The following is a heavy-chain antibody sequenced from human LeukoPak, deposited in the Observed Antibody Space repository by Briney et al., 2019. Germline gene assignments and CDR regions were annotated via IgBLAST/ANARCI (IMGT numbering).Heavy chain of an antibody. D-gene: IGHD3-22*01. Sequence: SETLSLTCAVYGGSFSGYYWSWIRQHPGKGLEWIGYIYYSGSTYYNPSLKSRVTISVDTSKNQFSLKLSSVTAADTAVYYCAREGIYYDSSGYYRHYFDYWGQGTLVTVSS. CDR2: IYYSGST. CDR3: AREGIYYDSSGYYRHYFDY. J-gene: IGHJ4*02. CDR1: GGSFSGYY. V-gene: IGHV4-31*11.